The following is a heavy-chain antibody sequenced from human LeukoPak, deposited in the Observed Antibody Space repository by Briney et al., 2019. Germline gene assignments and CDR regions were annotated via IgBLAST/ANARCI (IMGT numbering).Heavy chain of an antibody. V-gene: IGHV4-59*01. D-gene: IGHD3-10*01. Sequence: SETLSLTCTVSGGSISSYYWSWIRQPPGKGLEWIGYIYYSGSTNYNPSLKSRVTISVDTSKNQFSLKLSSVTAADTAVYYCARDHGTMVREGSGFDYWGQGTLVTVSS. CDR3: ARDHGTMVREGSGFDY. CDR1: GGSISSYY. J-gene: IGHJ4*02. CDR2: IYYSGST.